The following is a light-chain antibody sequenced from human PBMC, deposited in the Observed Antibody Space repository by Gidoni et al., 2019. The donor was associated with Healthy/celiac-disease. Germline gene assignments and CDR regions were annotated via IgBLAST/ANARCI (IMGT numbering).Light chain of an antibody. J-gene: IGKJ2*02. CDR2: GAS. Sequence: IVLTQSPATLSVSPGESATLSCRASQSVSSNLAWYQQKPGRAPRLLIYGASTRATGTPARFSGSGSGTEFTLTISSLQSEDFAVYYCQQYNNWPPCTFGQGTKLEIK. V-gene: IGKV3-15*01. CDR3: QQYNNWPPCT. CDR1: QSVSSN.